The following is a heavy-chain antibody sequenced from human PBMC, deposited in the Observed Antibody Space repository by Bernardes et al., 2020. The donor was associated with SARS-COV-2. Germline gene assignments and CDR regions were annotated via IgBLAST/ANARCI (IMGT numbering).Heavy chain of an antibody. V-gene: IGHV3-7*01. CDR3: AREGLYVDTPMVLSYYYYYGMDV. CDR2: IKQDGSEK. Sequence: GGSLRLSCAASGFTFSSYWMSWVRQAPGKGLEWVANIKQDGSEKYYVDSVKGRFTISRDNAKNSLYLQMNSLRAEDTAVYYCAREGLYVDTPMVLSYYYYYGMDVWGQGTTVTVSS. CDR1: GFTFSSYW. D-gene: IGHD5-18*01. J-gene: IGHJ6*02.